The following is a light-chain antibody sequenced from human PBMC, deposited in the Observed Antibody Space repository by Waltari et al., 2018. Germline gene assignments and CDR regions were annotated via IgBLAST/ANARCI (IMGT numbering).Light chain of an antibody. J-gene: IGLJ3*02. CDR2: KDT. Sequence: SYELTQPPSGSVSLGPLARIPCSGDALAKKYAYWFQQRPGQAPIPVMSKDTERPSGIPGRFSGSPSGTTVTLTISGVQAEDEADYYCLSADIGGTFWVFGGGT. V-gene: IGLV3-16*01. CDR1: ALAKKY. CDR3: LSADIGGTFWV.